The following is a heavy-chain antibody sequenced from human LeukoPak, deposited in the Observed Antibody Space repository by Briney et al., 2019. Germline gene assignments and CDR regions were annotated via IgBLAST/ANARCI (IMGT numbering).Heavy chain of an antibody. J-gene: IGHJ3*02. CDR3: ATSTRGYSYGLDAFDI. V-gene: IGHV3-33*01. Sequence: GRSLRLSCAASGFTFSSYGMHWVRQAPGKGLEWVAVIWYDGSNKYYADSAKGRFTISRDNSKDTLYLQMNSLRAEDTAVYYCATSTRGYSYGLDAFDIWGQGTMVTVSS. CDR1: GFTFSSYG. D-gene: IGHD5-18*01. CDR2: IWYDGSNK.